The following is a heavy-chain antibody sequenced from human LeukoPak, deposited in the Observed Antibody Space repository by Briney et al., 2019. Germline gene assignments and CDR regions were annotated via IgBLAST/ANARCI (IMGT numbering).Heavy chain of an antibody. CDR2: IGSSGSYI. V-gene: IGHV3-21*01. D-gene: IGHD2/OR15-2a*01. Sequence: GGSLRLSCAASGFAFGGDNMNWVRQAPGKGLEWVSFIGSSGSYIKYADSVKGRFTISRDNAKNSLYLQMNSLRAEDTAMYFCARDRAIVIRAYDIWAKETRATVSS. CDR3: ARDRAIVIRAYDI. J-gene: IGHJ3*02. CDR1: GFAFGGDN.